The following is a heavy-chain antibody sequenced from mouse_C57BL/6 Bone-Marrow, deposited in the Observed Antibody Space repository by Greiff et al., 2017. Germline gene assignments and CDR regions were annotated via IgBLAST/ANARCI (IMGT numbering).Heavy chain of an antibody. J-gene: IGHJ1*03. V-gene: IGHV15-2*01. CDR3: ARRGDGYYPYWYFDV. CDR1: DSEVFPIAY. Sequence: QVQLQQSGSELRSPGSSVKLSCKDFDSEVFPIAYMSWVRQKPGHGFEWIGGILPSIGRTIYGEKFEDKATLDADTLSNTAYLELNSLTSEDSAIYYCARRGDGYYPYWYFDVWGTGTTVTVSS. CDR2: ILPSIGRT. D-gene: IGHD2-3*01.